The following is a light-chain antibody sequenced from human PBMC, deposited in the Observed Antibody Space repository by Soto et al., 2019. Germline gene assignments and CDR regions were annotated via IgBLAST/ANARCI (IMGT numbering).Light chain of an antibody. J-gene: IGLJ3*02. V-gene: IGLV1-44*01. CDR1: SSNIGRNT. Sequence: QSVLTQPPSASGTPGQRVTISCSGSSSNIGRNTVAWYQQLPGTAPKLLIYSNDQRPSWVPERFSGSKSGTSASLAISGVQSEDEADYYCAAWDDSLIGQGVFGGGTKVTVL. CDR2: SND. CDR3: AAWDDSLIGQGV.